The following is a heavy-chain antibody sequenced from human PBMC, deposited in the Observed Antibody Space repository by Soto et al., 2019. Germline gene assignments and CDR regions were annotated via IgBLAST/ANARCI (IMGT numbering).Heavy chain of an antibody. CDR2: IYYSGST. CDR3: ASLKGSRYYYYGMDV. CDR1: GGSISSGGYY. Sequence: QVQLQESGPGLVKPSQTLSLTCTVSGGSISSGGYYWSWIRQHPGKGLEWIGYIYYSGSTYYNPSRKSRVTISVDTSKNHFSLKLSSVTAADTAVYYCASLKGSRYYYYGMDVWGQGTTVTVSS. V-gene: IGHV4-31*03. J-gene: IGHJ6*02.